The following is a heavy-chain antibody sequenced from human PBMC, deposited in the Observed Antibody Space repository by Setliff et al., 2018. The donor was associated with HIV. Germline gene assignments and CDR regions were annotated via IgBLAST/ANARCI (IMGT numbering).Heavy chain of an antibody. V-gene: IGHV3-49*03. CDR1: GFTFGDYS. CDR2: IRSKAYGGTT. J-gene: IGHJ5*02. D-gene: IGHD3-22*01. CDR3: TRDRSRDYSDSSGYYHFFDP. Sequence: PGESLKISCTTSGFTFGDYSITWFRQAPGKGLEWVGFIRSKAYGGTTEYAASVKGRFTISRDDSKGGAYLQMNSLKTEDTAVYYCTRDRSRDYSDSSGYYHFFDPWGQGTLVTVSS.